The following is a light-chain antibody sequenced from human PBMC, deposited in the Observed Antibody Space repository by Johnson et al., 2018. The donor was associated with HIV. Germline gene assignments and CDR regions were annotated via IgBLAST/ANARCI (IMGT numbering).Light chain of an antibody. CDR1: SSNIGNNY. CDR2: DNN. CDR3: GTWVSSGSAPYV. J-gene: IGLJ1*01. Sequence: QPVLTQPPSVSAAPGQKVTISCSGSSSNIGNNYVSWYQQLPGRAPKLLIYDNNKRPSGIPDRFSGSKSCTYATLDITGLQTGDEADYYCGTWVSSGSAPYVFGTGTTVTVL. V-gene: IGLV1-51*01.